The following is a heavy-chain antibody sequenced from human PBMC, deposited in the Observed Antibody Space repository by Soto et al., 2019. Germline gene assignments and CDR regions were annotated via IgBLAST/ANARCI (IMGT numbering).Heavy chain of an antibody. CDR3: ARDDTSTVTTYFDY. CDR1: GFTFSSYG. V-gene: IGHV3-33*01. Sequence: QVQLVESGGGVVQPGRSLRLSCAASGFTFSSYGMHWVRQAPGKGLEWVAVIWYDGSNKYYADSVKGRFTISRDNSKNTLYLQMNSHRAEDTAVYYCARDDTSTVTTYFDYWGQGTLVTVSS. D-gene: IGHD4-17*01. J-gene: IGHJ4*02. CDR2: IWYDGSNK.